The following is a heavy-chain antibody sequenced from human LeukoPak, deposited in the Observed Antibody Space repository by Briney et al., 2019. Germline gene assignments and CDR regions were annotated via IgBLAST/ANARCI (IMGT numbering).Heavy chain of an antibody. V-gene: IGHV4-59*11. CDR1: GGSISSHY. J-gene: IGHJ5*02. D-gene: IGHD2-2*02. CDR2: IYYSGST. CDR3: ARGYCSSTSCYKAHGWFDP. Sequence: SETLSLTCTVSGGSISSHYWSWIRQPPGKGLEWIGYIYYSGSTNCNPSLKSRVTISVDTSKNQFSLKLSSVTAADTAVYYCARGYCSSTSCYKAHGWFDPWGQGTLVTVSS.